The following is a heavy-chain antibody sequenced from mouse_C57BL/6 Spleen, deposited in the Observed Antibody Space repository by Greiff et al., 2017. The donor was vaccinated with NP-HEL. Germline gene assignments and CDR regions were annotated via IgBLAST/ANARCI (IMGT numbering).Heavy chain of an antibody. V-gene: IGHV1-81*01. D-gene: IGHD2-1*01. Sequence: VQLQQSGAELARPGASVKLSCKASGYTFTSYGISWVKQRTGQGLEWIGEIYPRSGNTYYNEKFKGKATLTADKSSSTAYMELRSLTSEDSAVYFCARSGGNLWYFDVWGTGTTVTVSS. CDR1: GYTFTSYG. J-gene: IGHJ1*03. CDR3: ARSGGNLWYFDV. CDR2: IYPRSGNT.